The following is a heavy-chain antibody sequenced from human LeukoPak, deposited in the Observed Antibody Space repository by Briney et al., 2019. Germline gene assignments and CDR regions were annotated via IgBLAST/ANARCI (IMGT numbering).Heavy chain of an antibody. J-gene: IGHJ6*03. CDR3: ARDRPQQWLVRGQRGYYYYMDV. CDR1: GFTFSSYE. V-gene: IGHV3-21*01. CDR2: ISTSSNYI. Sequence: GGSLRLSCAASGFTFSSYEMNWVRQAPGKGLEWVSFISTSSNYIYYADSVKGRFTISRDNAKNSLYLQMNSLRAEDTAVYYCARDRPQQWLVRGQRGYYYYMDVWGKGTTVTISS. D-gene: IGHD6-19*01.